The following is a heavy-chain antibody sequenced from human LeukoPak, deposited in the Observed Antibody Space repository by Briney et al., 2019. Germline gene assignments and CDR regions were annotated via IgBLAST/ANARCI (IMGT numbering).Heavy chain of an antibody. CDR2: INPNSGGT. V-gene: IGHV1-2*02. D-gene: IGHD5-24*01. CDR1: GYTFIDYY. CDR3: AAQRWLQSDFDY. J-gene: IGHJ4*02. Sequence: GASVKVSCKPSGYTFIDYYIHWVRQAPGQGLEWMGWINPNSGGTNYAQKFQGRVTMTRDTSISTAYMDLSRLRSDDTAVHYCAAQRWLQSDFDYWGQGTLVTVSS.